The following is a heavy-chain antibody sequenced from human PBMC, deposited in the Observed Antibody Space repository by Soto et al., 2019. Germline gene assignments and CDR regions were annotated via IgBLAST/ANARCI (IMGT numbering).Heavy chain of an antibody. J-gene: IGHJ4*02. CDR2: ISWNSGSI. CDR3: AKDEKRSYYDFSNFDY. CDR1: GFTFDDYA. V-gene: IGHV3-9*01. D-gene: IGHD3-3*01. Sequence: PGGSLRLSCAASGFTFDDYAMHWVRQAPGKGLEWVSGISWNSGSIGYADSVKGRFTISRDNAKNSLYLQMNSLRAEDTALYYCAKDEKRSYYDFSNFDYWGQGTLVTVTS.